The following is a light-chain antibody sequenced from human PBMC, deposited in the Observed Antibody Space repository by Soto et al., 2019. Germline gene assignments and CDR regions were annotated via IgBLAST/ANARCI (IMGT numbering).Light chain of an antibody. CDR2: EVS. CDR3: SSYTSSSTLV. Sequence: QSVLTQPASVSGSPGQSITFSCTGTSSDVGDFDCVSWYQQHPGKAPKLMIYEVSDRPSGVSNRFSGSKSGDTASLTISGLQAEDEADYYCSSYTSSSTLVFGGGTKLTVL. V-gene: IGLV2-14*01. J-gene: IGLJ2*01. CDR1: SSDVGDFDC.